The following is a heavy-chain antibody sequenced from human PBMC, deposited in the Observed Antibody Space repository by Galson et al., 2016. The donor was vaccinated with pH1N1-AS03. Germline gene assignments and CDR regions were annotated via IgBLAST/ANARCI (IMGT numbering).Heavy chain of an antibody. Sequence: SLRLSCAASGFTFTTSWMHWVRQAPGKGLVWVSHINEDGSTTRYAESVKGRFTVSRDNSKGTLDLQMNSLRADDTAVYYCARGSGSPHWFDPWGQGTLVTVSS. D-gene: IGHD3-3*01. CDR2: INEDGSTT. V-gene: IGHV3-74*01. J-gene: IGHJ5*02. CDR1: GFTFTTSW. CDR3: ARGSGSPHWFDP.